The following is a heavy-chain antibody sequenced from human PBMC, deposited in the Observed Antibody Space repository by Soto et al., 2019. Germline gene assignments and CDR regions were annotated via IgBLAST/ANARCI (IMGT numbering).Heavy chain of an antibody. J-gene: IGHJ3*02. CDR2: IDPSDSYT. Sequence: HGESLKISCKGSGYSFTSYWISWVREMPGKGLEWMGRIDPSDSYTNYSPSFQGHVTISADKSISTAYLQWSSLKASDTAMYYCARYKGYCSSTSCYWISAFDIWGQGTMVTVSS. D-gene: IGHD2-2*01. V-gene: IGHV5-10-1*01. CDR1: GYSFTSYW. CDR3: ARYKGYCSSTSCYWISAFDI.